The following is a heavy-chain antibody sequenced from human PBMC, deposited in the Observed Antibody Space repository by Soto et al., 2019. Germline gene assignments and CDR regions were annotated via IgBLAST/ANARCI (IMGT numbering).Heavy chain of an antibody. Sequence: QVHLVQSGAEVKKPGASVKVSCTASGYTFTNFGISWVRQAPGQGLEWMGWISAYNGNTNYAQKFQGRVTMTTDTSTTTVYMEVTSLTSEDTATYYCAIGRTGSNGYYWAWGQGTQVTVS. CDR3: AIGRTGSNGYYWA. CDR1: GYTFTNFG. J-gene: IGHJ5*02. D-gene: IGHD3-22*01. V-gene: IGHV1-18*01. CDR2: ISAYNGNT.